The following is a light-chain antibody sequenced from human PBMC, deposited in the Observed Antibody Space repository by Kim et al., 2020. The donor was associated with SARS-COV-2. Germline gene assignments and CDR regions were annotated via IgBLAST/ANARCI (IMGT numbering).Light chain of an antibody. Sequence: GEPSSCTCRPIQRLLYRIGDNYLSWYLQQPGQSPQLLIDLVSHRASGVPDRFRGSGSGTDFTLKISRVEAEDVGVYFCMQTLQTPTFGQGTKLAI. CDR1: QRLLYRIGDNY. V-gene: IGKV2-28*01. CDR3: MQTLQTPT. CDR2: LVS. J-gene: IGKJ2*01.